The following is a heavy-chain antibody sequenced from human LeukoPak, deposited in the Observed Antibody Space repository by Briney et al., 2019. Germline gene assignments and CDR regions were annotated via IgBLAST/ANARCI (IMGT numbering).Heavy chain of an antibody. CDR2: IYYSGST. J-gene: IGHJ4*02. CDR1: GGSISSYY. Sequence: SETLSLTCTVSGGSISSYYWSWIRQPPGKGLEWIGYIYYSGSTNYNPSLKSRVTISVDTSKNQFSLKVSSVTAADTAVYYCARGQGDGYNPFYFDYWGQGTLVTVSS. V-gene: IGHV4-59*01. D-gene: IGHD5-24*01. CDR3: ARGQGDGYNPFYFDY.